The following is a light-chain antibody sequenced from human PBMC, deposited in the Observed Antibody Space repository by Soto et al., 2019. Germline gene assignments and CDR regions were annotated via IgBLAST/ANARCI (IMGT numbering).Light chain of an antibody. Sequence: QSVLTQPASVSGSPGQSITISCTGTSSDVGGYNYVSWYQQHPGKAPKLMIYEVSNRPSGVSNRFSGSKSGNTASLTISGLQAEDEADYYCSSYTSTSTYVFGPWTKVTVL. V-gene: IGLV2-14*01. CDR1: SSDVGGYNY. J-gene: IGLJ1*01. CDR2: EVS. CDR3: SSYTSTSTYV.